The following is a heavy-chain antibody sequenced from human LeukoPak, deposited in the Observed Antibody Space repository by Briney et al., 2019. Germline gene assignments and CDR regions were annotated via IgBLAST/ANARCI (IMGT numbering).Heavy chain of an antibody. V-gene: IGHV4-4*07. J-gene: IGHJ5*02. D-gene: IGHD3-10*01. CDR1: GASINGYF. CDR3: SRDMVRETFRYWFDP. CDR2: IYGSGST. Sequence: SETLSLTCTVSGASINGYFWSWIRQSAGKGLEWIGRIYGSGSTNYNPSLESRATVSSDTSKNQFSLKLRSVTAADTAVFYCSRDMVRETFRYWFDPWAREFWSPS.